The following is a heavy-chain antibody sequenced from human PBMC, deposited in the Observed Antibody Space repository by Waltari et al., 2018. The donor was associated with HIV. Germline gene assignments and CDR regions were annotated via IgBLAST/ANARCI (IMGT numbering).Heavy chain of an antibody. J-gene: IGHJ5*02. Sequence: QVHLVESGGGVVQPGKSLTLSCAASGFRFGAYGMHWVRRAPGQGLEWLAVIWDDGSKKDYGDAVKGRLTISRDNSENTLFLQIKRLTVEDTAIYYCARAFGGWAEMDAWGQGTLVSVSS. CDR2: IWDDGSKK. CDR1: GFRFGAYG. D-gene: IGHD3-10*01. V-gene: IGHV3-33*01. CDR3: ARAFGGWAEMDA.